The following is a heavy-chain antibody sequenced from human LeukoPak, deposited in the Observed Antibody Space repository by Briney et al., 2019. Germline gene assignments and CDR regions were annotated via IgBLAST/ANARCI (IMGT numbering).Heavy chain of an antibody. V-gene: IGHV3-66*01. CDR1: EFSVGSNY. J-gene: IGHJ4*02. CDR3: ARDYNYDILTGYYDY. CDR2: IYSGGST. Sequence: GGSLRLSCAASEFSVGSNYMTWVRQAPGKGLEWVSLIYSGGSTYYADSVKGRFTISRDNAKNSLYLQMNSLRAEDTAVYYCARDYNYDILTGYYDYWGQGTLVTVSS. D-gene: IGHD3-9*01.